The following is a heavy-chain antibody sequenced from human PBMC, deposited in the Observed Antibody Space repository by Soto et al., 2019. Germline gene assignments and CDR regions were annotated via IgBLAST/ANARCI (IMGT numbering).Heavy chain of an antibody. J-gene: IGHJ4*02. CDR1: GFSFSSYW. CDR2: INSDGTRT. D-gene: IGHD4-17*01. CDR3: ARVGYGDYPFDQ. V-gene: IGHV3-74*01. Sequence: EVQLVESGGGLVQPGGSLRLSCAASGFSFSSYWMHWVRQGPGKGLVWVSRINSDGTRTSYADSVKDRFTISRDNAKSTLYLQMNSLRAEDTAVYYCARVGYGDYPFDQWGQGALVTVSS.